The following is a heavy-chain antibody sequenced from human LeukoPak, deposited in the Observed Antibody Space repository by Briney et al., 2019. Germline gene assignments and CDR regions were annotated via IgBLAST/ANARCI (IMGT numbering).Heavy chain of an antibody. V-gene: IGHV1-2*02. Sequence: ASVKVSCKASGYTFTGYYMHWVRQAPGQGLEWMGWINPNSGGTNYAQKFQGRVTMTRDMSTSTVYMELSSLRSEDTAVYYCARALYYYDSSGYYFDYWGQGTLVTVPS. CDR2: INPNSGGT. CDR1: GYTFTGYY. J-gene: IGHJ4*02. D-gene: IGHD3-22*01. CDR3: ARALYYYDSSGYYFDY.